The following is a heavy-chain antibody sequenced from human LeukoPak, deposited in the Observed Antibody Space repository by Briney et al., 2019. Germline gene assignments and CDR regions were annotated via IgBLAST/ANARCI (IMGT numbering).Heavy chain of an antibody. D-gene: IGHD2-21*01. Sequence: PSETLSLTCTVSGGSISSSSYYWGWIRQSPGKGLEWIGYIYYSGSTNNNPSLKSRVTISVDTSKNQFSLKLSSVTAADTAVYYCARVGDYYYYYMDVWGKGTTVTVSS. CDR3: ARVGDYYYYYMDV. CDR1: GGSISSSSYY. J-gene: IGHJ6*03. V-gene: IGHV4-61*05. CDR2: IYYSGST.